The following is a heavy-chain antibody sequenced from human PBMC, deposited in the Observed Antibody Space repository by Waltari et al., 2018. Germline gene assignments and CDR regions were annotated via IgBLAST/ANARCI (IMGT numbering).Heavy chain of an antibody. D-gene: IGHD6-19*01. J-gene: IGHJ4*02. V-gene: IGHV4-38-2*02. CDR1: GYSIRSGYY. CDR3: ARDPMAVPGGFDY. Sequence: QVQLQESGPGLVQPSETLSLPCGSSGYSIRSGYYCGWIRQPPGKGLEWIGNVYHSGNTYYNPSLKSRVTISVDTSKNQFSLRLRSVTAADTAVYYCARDPMAVPGGFDYWSQGILVTVSS. CDR2: VYHSGNT.